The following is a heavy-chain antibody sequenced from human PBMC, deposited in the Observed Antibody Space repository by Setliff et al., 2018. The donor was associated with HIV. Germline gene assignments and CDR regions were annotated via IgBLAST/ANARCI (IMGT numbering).Heavy chain of an antibody. CDR1: GFDFSYFG. CDR2: VWHDGSRE. J-gene: IGHJ4*02. D-gene: IGHD3-9*01. Sequence: GGSLRLSCAASGFDFSYFGIDWVRQAPGKGLEWVAVVWHDGSREYYADSVKGRFTVSRDNSKNMVYLQMNSLRVEDTAVYYCARNDILTGYAFDYWGQGTLVTVSS. CDR3: ARNDILTGYAFDY. V-gene: IGHV3-33*01.